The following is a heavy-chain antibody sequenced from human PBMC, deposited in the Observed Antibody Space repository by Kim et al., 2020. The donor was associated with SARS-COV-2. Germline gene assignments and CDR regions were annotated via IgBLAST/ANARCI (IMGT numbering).Heavy chain of an antibody. J-gene: IGHJ4*02. CDR2: ISYDGSNK. CDR1: GFTFSSYG. D-gene: IGHD5-18*01. Sequence: GGSLRLSCAASGFTFSSYGMHWVRQAPGKGLEWVAVISYDGSNKYYADSVKGRFTISRDNSKNTLYLQMNSLRAEDTAVYYCANAWIPDYWGQETLVTVSS. CDR3: ANAWIPDY. V-gene: IGHV3-30*18.